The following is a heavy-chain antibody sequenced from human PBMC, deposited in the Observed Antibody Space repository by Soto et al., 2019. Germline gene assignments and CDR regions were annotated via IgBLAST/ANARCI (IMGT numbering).Heavy chain of an antibody. V-gene: IGHV2-5*02. CDR2: IYWDDDK. J-gene: IGHJ4*02. D-gene: IGHD3-16*01. CDR1: GFSLSTSGVG. CDR3: AHSDSRRFLDS. Sequence: QITLKESGPTLVTPTQTLTLTCTCSGFSLSTSGVGVSWISQPPGKALEWLAVIYWDDDKRYSPSLKNRLTITKDTSKNQVVLTLTTMDPEDTATYYCAHSDSRRFLDSWGQGTLVTVSS.